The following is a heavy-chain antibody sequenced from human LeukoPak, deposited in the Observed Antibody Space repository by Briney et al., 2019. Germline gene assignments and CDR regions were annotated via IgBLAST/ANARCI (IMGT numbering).Heavy chain of an antibody. Sequence: SVKVSCKASGGTFSSYANSWVRQAPGQGLEWMGGIIPIFGTANYAQKFQGRVTITADKSTSTAYMELSSLRSEDTAVYYCARVGGTVVPAAIFDYWGQGTLVTVSS. J-gene: IGHJ4*02. V-gene: IGHV1-69*06. CDR2: IIPIFGTA. CDR1: GGTFSSYA. D-gene: IGHD2-2*01. CDR3: ARVGGTVVPAAIFDY.